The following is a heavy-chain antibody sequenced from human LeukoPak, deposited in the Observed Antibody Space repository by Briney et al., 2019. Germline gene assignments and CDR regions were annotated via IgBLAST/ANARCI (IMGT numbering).Heavy chain of an antibody. CDR2: IYSDGST. V-gene: IGHV3-66*02. CDR1: GFTVSSND. Sequence: PGGSLRLSCAASGFTVSSNDMSWVHQAPGKGLEWVSLIYSDGSTYHADSVKGRFTISRDNSKNTLYLQMNSLRAEDTAVYYRTRENHYWGQGTLVTVSS. CDR3: TRENHY. J-gene: IGHJ4*02.